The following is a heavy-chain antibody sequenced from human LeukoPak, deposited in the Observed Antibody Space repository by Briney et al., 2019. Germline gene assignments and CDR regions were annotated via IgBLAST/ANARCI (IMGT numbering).Heavy chain of an antibody. CDR2: IYYSGST. Sequence: SETLSLTCTVSGGSISSSSYYWGWIRQPPGKGLEWIGSIYYSGSTYYNPSLKSRDTISVDTSKNQFSLKLSSVTAADTAVYYCARQNSIGYYYYYMDVWGKGTTVTVSS. D-gene: IGHD4-11*01. J-gene: IGHJ6*03. CDR3: ARQNSIGYYYYYMDV. V-gene: IGHV4-39*01. CDR1: GGSISSSSYY.